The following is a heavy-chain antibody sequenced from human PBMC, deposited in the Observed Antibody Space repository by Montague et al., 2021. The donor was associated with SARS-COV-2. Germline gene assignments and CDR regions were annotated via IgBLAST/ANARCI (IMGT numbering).Heavy chain of an antibody. Sequence: PALVTPTQTFTLTCTFSGFSPSTTGVGVSWIRQPAGKALAWLALXNWXSYKRYSPSLKSRLTITKDTSTNQAVLTMTNMDPVDTATYYCAHRIARHYDTSAYLWCPFDFWGQGTLVTVSS. V-gene: IGHV2-5*01. CDR2: XNWXSYK. CDR1: GFSPSTTGVG. CDR3: AHRIARHYDTSAYLWCPFDF. D-gene: IGHD3-22*01. J-gene: IGHJ4*02.